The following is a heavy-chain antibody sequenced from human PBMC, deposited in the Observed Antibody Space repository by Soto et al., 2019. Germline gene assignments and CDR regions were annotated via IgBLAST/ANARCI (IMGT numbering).Heavy chain of an antibody. Sequence: GGSLRLSCAASGFTFSSYGMHWVRQAPGKGLEWVAVIWYDGSNKYYADSVKGRFTISRDNSKNTLYLRMNSLRAEDTAVYYCARDYGDYVSYYYYYMDVWGKGTTVTVSS. CDR2: IWYDGSNK. J-gene: IGHJ6*03. V-gene: IGHV3-33*01. CDR3: ARDYGDYVSYYYYYMDV. D-gene: IGHD4-17*01. CDR1: GFTFSSYG.